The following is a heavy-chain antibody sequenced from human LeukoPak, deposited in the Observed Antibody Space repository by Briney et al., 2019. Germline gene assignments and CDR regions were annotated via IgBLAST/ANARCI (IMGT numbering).Heavy chain of an antibody. Sequence: ASVKVSCKAPGYTFTGYHMHWVRQAPGQGLEWMGRINPNSGDTNYAQKFQGRVTMTRDTSISTAYMELSRLRSDDTAVFYCARAGAVAGTGYWFDPWGQGTLVTVSS. J-gene: IGHJ5*02. D-gene: IGHD6-19*01. CDR1: GYTFTGYH. CDR3: ARAGAVAGTGYWFDP. V-gene: IGHV1-2*06. CDR2: INPNSGDT.